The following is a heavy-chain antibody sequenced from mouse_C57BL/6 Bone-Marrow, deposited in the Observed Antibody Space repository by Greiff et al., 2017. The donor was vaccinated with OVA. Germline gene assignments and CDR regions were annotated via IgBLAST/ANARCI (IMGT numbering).Heavy chain of an antibody. J-gene: IGHJ1*03. CDR1: GYTFTDYY. D-gene: IGHD2-4*01. CDR3: ARLGLRLESYWYFDV. Sequence: EVQLQQSGPELVKPGASVKISCKASGYTFTDYYMNWVKQSHGKSLEWIGDINPNNGGTSYNQKFKGKATLTVDKSSSTAYMELRSLTSEDSAVYDGARLGLRLESYWYFDVWGTGTTVTVSS. V-gene: IGHV1-26*01. CDR2: INPNNGGT.